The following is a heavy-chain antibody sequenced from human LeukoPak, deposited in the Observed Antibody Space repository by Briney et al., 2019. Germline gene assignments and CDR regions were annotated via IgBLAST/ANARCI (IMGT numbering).Heavy chain of an antibody. J-gene: IGHJ4*02. D-gene: IGHD3-9*01. CDR2: INHSGST. CDR1: GGSFSGYY. CDR3: ARGQRRYFDWYYY. V-gene: IGHV4-34*01. Sequence: SSEPLSLPCAVSGGSFSGYYWSWIRQPPGKGLEWIGEINHSGSTNYNPSLKRRVTISVDTSKNKFSLKLSSVTAADTAVYYCARGQRRYFDWYYYGGQGTLVTVSS.